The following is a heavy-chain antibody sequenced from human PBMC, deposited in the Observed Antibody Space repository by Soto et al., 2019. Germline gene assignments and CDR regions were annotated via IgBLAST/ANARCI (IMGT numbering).Heavy chain of an antibody. V-gene: IGHV4-39*01. Sequence: PSETLFLTCPFTCDSISSRSYYFCCIRHPPGKVLEWIGSIYYSGSTYNNPSLRSRVSMSIDTSKDQFSLKLKSVTAADTALYFCARQRTSVVTQAYFDVWGPGSLVTVSS. D-gene: IGHD2-21*02. CDR2: IYYSGST. CDR1: CDSISSRSYY. J-gene: IGHJ4*02. CDR3: ARQRTSVVTQAYFDV.